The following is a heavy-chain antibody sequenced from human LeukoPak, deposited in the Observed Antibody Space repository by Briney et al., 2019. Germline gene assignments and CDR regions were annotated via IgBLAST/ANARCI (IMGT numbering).Heavy chain of an antibody. CDR2: ISSGSSYI. CDR3: ARDYYDSSGYYYG. CDR1: GFTFSSYS. J-gene: IGHJ4*02. Sequence: GGSLRLSCAASGFTFSSYSMNWVRQAPGKGLEWVSAISSGSSYIYYADSVKGRFTISRDNAKNSLYLQMNSLRAEDTAVYYCARDYYDSSGYYYGWGQGTLGTVSS. V-gene: IGHV3-21*01. D-gene: IGHD3-22*01.